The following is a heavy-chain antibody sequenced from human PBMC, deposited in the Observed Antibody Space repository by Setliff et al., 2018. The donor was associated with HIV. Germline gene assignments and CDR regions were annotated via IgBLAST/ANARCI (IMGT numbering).Heavy chain of an antibody. Sequence: ASVKVSCKASADTFSSHVISWFRQAPGQGPEWLGGIIPVFGMTDYAQNFQGRLTITADTSTSTAYMELLSLRSEDTAIYYCATQTVAVGAPGYFDSWGQGTLVTVSS. V-gene: IGHV1-69*10. CDR1: ADTFSSHV. J-gene: IGHJ4*02. CDR3: ATQTVAVGAPGYFDS. CDR2: IIPVFGMT. D-gene: IGHD2-15*01.